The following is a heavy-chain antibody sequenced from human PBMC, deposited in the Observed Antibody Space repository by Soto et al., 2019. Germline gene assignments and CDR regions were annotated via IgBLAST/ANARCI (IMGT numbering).Heavy chain of an antibody. J-gene: IGHJ6*04. CDR3: AKGAQQGMDTYHYVMAF. V-gene: IGHV3-30*18. CDR1: GFTFSSYG. D-gene: IGHD3-16*01. CDR2: ISYDGSNK. Sequence: PGGSLRLSCAASGFTFSSYGMHWVRQAPGKGLEWVAVISYDGSNKYYADSVKGRFTISRDNSKNTLYLQMNSLRAEDTAVYYFAKGAQQGMDTYHYVMAFGAKGPTVPGSS.